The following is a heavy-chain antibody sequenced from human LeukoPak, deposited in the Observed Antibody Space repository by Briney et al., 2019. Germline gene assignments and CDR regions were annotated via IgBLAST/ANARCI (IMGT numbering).Heavy chain of an antibody. CDR1: AFTFSSYG. CDR2: ISGDGRDI. Sequence: PGGSLRLSCAASAFTFSSYGMSWVRQAPGKGLEWVSAISGDGRDIFYADAVKGRFTISRDNSKNTLYLQMNSLRDEDTALYYRAIHGGGTIRIEAFDVWGQGTMVTISS. J-gene: IGHJ3*01. CDR3: AIHGGGTIRIEAFDV. V-gene: IGHV3-23*01. D-gene: IGHD3-3*01.